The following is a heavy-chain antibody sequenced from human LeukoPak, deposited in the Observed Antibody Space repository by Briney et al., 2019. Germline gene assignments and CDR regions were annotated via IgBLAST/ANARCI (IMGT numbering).Heavy chain of an antibody. CDR2: IKQDGNEK. V-gene: IGHV3-7*01. Sequence: GGSLRLSCAASGFTFRTYWMSWVRQAPGKGLEWVANIKQDGNEKYYVDSVKGRFTISRDNAKNSLDLQMNSLRAEDTAVYYCARDDLGGAVTNFDNWGQGILVTVSS. CDR1: GFTFRTYW. D-gene: IGHD6-19*01. CDR3: ARDDLGGAVTNFDN. J-gene: IGHJ4*02.